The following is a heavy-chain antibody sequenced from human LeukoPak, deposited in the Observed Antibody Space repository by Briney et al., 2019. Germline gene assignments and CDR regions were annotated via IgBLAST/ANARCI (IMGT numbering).Heavy chain of an antibody. CDR2: IYTSGST. V-gene: IGHV4-4*09. Sequence: SETLSLTCTVSGGSISSYYWSWIRQPPGKGLEWIGYIYTSGSTNYNPSLKSRVTISVDTSKNQFSLKLSSVTAADTAVYYCAIDYAKIDMSPWQEGWFDPWGQGTLVTVSS. CDR1: GGSISSYY. D-gene: IGHD3-16*01. J-gene: IGHJ5*02. CDR3: AIDYAKIDMSPWQEGWFDP.